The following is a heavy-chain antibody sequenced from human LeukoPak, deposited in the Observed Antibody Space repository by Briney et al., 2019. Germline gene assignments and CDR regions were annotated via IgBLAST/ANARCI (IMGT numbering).Heavy chain of an antibody. V-gene: IGHV3-23*01. Sequence: PGGSLRLSCAASGFTFSNYAMSWVRQAPGKGLEWVSAISGSGGSTYYADSVKGRFTISRDNSKNTLYLQMNSLRDDDTAVYNCAKGRALEVVAAFNYWGQGTVVTVSS. CDR1: GFTFSNYA. CDR3: AKGRALEVVAAFNY. CDR2: ISGSGGST. J-gene: IGHJ4*02. D-gene: IGHD2-15*01.